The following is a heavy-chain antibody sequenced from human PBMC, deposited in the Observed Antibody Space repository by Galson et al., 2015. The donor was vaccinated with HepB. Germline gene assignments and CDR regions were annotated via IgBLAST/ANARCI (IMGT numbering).Heavy chain of an antibody. CDR2: ISYDGSNK. Sequence: SLRLSCAASGFTFSSYAMHWVRQAPGKGLEWVAVISYDGSNKYYADSVKGRFTISRDNSKNTLYLQMNSLRAEDTAVYYCARDDYDSSGYYLNAFDIWGQGTMVTVSS. CDR1: GFTFSSYA. J-gene: IGHJ3*02. CDR3: ARDDYDSSGYYLNAFDI. D-gene: IGHD3-22*01. V-gene: IGHV3-30-3*01.